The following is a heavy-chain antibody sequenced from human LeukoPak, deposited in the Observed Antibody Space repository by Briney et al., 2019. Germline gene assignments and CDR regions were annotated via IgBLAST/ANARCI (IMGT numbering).Heavy chain of an antibody. Sequence: GGSLRLSCTASGFIFSGSWMAWIRQAPGKGLEWVAIIKKDGSEKYYVDSMKGRFTISRDDAKSSLYLQMNSLRAEDTAVYYCARRNAMDVWGQGTTVIVFS. CDR2: IKKDGSEK. J-gene: IGHJ6*02. CDR1: GFIFSGSW. CDR3: ARRNAMDV. V-gene: IGHV3-7*03.